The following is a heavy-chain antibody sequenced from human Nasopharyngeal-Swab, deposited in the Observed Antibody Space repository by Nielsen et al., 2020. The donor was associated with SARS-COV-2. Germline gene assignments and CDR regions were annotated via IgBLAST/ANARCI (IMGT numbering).Heavy chain of an antibody. CDR1: GGSFTTYY. J-gene: IGHJ4*02. V-gene: IGHV4-34*01. Sequence: SETLSLTCAVYGGSFTTYYWNWIRQSPGKGLKWIAEINHAGSTNYSPSLKSRITISVDTSKKQISLKLSSVTAADTAVYYCVRSSSWYYFDYWAQGTQVTVSS. CDR3: VRSSSWYYFDY. CDR2: INHAGST. D-gene: IGHD6-13*01.